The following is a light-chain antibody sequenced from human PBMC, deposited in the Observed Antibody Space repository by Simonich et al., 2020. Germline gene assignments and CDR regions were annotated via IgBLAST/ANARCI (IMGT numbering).Light chain of an antibody. CDR1: QSVLYSSNNKNY. CDR2: WAS. CDR3: QQYYSTPPT. V-gene: IGKV4-1*01. Sequence: DIVMTQSPDCLAVSLGERATINCKSSQSVLYSSNNKNYLAWYQHKPGQPPKLLIYWASTREPGVPDRFSGSGSGTDFTLTISSLQAEDVAVYYCQQYYSTPPTFGGGTKVEIK. J-gene: IGKJ4*01.